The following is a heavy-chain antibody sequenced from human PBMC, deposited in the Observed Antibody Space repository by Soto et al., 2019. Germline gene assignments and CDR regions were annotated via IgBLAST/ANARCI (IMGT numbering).Heavy chain of an antibody. D-gene: IGHD6-13*01. CDR1: GYTFTSYA. J-gene: IGHJ5*02. CDR3: ARDVGYSSSNWFDP. Sequence: ASVKVSCKASGYTFTSYAMHWVRQAPGQRLEWMGWINAGNGNTKYSQKFQGRVTITRDTSASTAYMELSSLRSEDTAVYYCARDVGYSSSNWFDPWGQGTLVTAPQ. V-gene: IGHV1-3*01. CDR2: INAGNGNT.